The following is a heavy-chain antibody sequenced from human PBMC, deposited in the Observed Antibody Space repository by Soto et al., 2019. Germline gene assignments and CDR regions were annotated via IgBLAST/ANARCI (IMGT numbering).Heavy chain of an antibody. CDR2: IYYSGST. CDR3: ARQTVGGFLEWLSFDY. V-gene: IGHV4-39*01. J-gene: IGHJ4*02. D-gene: IGHD3-3*01. CDR1: GGSISSSSYY. Sequence: SETMSLTCTVSGGSISSSSYYWGWIRQPPGKGLEWIGSIYYSGSTYYNPSLKSRVTISVDTSKNQFSLKLSSVTAADTAVYYCARQTVGGFLEWLSFDYWGQGTLVTVSS.